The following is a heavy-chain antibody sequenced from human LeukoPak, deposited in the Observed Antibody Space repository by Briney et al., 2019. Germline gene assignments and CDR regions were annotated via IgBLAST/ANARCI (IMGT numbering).Heavy chain of an antibody. J-gene: IGHJ1*01. CDR1: GASINNGGYY. V-gene: IGHV4-31*03. D-gene: IGHD6-25*01. CDR3: ARGDSGASEYFQD. CDR2: IYYSGTT. Sequence: SETLSLTCNVSGASINNGGYYWTWTRQHPGKGLEWIGYIYYSGTTYYNPSLKSRITMSVDTSKNHFSLRLNSVTAADTAVYFCARGDSGASEYFQDWGQGTLVTVSS.